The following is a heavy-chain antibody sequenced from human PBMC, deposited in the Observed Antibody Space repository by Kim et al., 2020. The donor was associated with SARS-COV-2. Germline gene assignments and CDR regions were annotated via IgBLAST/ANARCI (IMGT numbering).Heavy chain of an antibody. J-gene: IGHJ4*02. CDR1: GFTFDDYA. Sequence: GGSLRLSCAASGFTFDDYAMHWVRQAPGKGLEWVSLISGDGGSTYYADSVKGRFTISRDNSKNSLYLQMNSLRTEDTALYYCAKAPHHYGDYVYLDYWGQGTLVTVSS. CDR2: ISGDGGST. CDR3: AKAPHHYGDYVYLDY. D-gene: IGHD4-17*01. V-gene: IGHV3-43*02.